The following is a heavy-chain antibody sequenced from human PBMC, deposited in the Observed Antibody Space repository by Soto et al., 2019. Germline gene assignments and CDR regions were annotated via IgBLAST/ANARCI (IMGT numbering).Heavy chain of an antibody. V-gene: IGHV1-18*01. D-gene: IGHD3-22*01. J-gene: IGHJ4*02. CDR1: GYTFTSYG. CDR3: ARDLRAYYYDSSGYYLGY. Sequence: QVQLVQSGAEVRNPGASVKVSCKASGYTFTSYGISWVRQAPGQGLGWMGWISAYNGNTNYAQKLQGRVTMTTDTSTSTAYMELRSLRSDDTAVYYCARDLRAYYYDSSGYYLGYWGQGTLVTVSS. CDR2: ISAYNGNT.